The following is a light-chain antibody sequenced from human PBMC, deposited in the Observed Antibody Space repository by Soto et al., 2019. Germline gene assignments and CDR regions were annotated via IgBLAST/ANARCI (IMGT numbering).Light chain of an antibody. CDR3: KSYAGSNTYV. J-gene: IGLJ1*01. V-gene: IGLV2-8*01. Sequence: QSAQTQPPSASGSPGQSVTISCTGTKNDIGVYDFVSWYQHHPGKAPRLIIYEVVQRPSGVPDRFSGSKSGNTASLTVSGLQAADEGDYFCKSYAGSNTYVFGSGTKVTVL. CDR1: KNDIGVYDF. CDR2: EVV.